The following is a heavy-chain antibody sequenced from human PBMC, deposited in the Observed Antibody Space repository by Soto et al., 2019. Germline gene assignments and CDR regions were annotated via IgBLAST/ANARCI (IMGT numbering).Heavy chain of an antibody. J-gene: IGHJ5*02. CDR3: ARSRGGSSSWFDP. CDR1: GYTFTGYY. D-gene: IGHD1-26*01. V-gene: IGHV1-2*04. CDR2: INPNSGGT. Sequence: VQLVQSGAEVKKPGASVKVSCKASGYTFTGYYMHWVRQAPGQGLEWMGWINPNSGGTNYAQKFQGWVTMTRDTSISTAYMELSRLRSDDTAVYYCARSRGGSSSWFDPWGQGTLVTVSS.